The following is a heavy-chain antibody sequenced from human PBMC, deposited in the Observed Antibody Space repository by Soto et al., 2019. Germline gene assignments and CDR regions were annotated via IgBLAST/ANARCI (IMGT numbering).Heavy chain of an antibody. D-gene: IGHD5-18*01. J-gene: IGHJ6*02. V-gene: IGHV4-31*03. CDR2: IYYSGNT. CDR1: GGSIRSGGYY. Sequence: SETLSLTCTVSGGSIRSGGYYWSWVRQNPRRGLEWIGNIYYSGNTYDNPSLKSRLTISVDTSKNQFSLNLSSVTAADTAVYYCARDRLMATAGTARHYFGLDVWGQGTTVTVSS. CDR3: ARDRLMATAGTARHYFGLDV.